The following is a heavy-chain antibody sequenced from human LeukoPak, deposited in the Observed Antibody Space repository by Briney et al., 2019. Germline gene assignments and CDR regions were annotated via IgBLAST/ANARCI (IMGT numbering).Heavy chain of an antibody. J-gene: IGHJ4*02. CDR2: MHQSGII. V-gene: IGHV4-4*02. D-gene: IGHD3-10*01. CDR3: ASADYYRIDF. Sequence: SETLSLTCGISGDSINNHDWWSWVRQPPGKGLEWIGEMHQSGIINYNPSLKSRVTMSLDKAKKQFSLKLSSVTAADTSVYFCASADYYRIDFWGQGTLVTVSS. CDR1: GDSINNHDW.